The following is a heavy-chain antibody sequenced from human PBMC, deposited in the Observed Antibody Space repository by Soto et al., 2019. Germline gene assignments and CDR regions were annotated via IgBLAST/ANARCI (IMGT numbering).Heavy chain of an antibody. J-gene: IGHJ4*02. D-gene: IGHD6-19*01. CDR1: GGTFSSYA. CDR3: ARGYVGIAVAGTGYYFDY. CDR2: IIPIFGTA. V-gene: IGHV1-69*01. Sequence: QVQLVQSGAEVKKPGSSVKVSCKASGGTFSSYAISWVRQAPGQGLEWMGGIIPIFGTANYAQKFQGRVTITADESTSPAYMELSSLRSEDTAVYYCARGYVGIAVAGTGYYFDYWGQGTLVTVSS.